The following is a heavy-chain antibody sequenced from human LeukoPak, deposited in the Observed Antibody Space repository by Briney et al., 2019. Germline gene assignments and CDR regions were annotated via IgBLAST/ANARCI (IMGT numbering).Heavy chain of an antibody. CDR2: VSYTGRS. Sequence: PSETLSLTCTVSGGSISSYFWSWIRQPPGKGLEWIGYVSYTGRSHYNPSLKSRVTISVDTTKNQVSLRLRSVTAADTAVYYCARDGCRTGTNSNCLGNWFDPWGQGTLVTVSS. V-gene: IGHV4-59*01. D-gene: IGHD4/OR15-4a*01. CDR3: ARDGCRTGTNSNCLGNWFDP. J-gene: IGHJ5*02. CDR1: GGSISSYF.